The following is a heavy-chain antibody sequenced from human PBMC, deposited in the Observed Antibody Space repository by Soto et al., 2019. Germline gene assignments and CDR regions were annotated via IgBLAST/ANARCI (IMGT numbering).Heavy chain of an antibody. CDR3: ARGWSTALGYCSSTSCYRNFDY. V-gene: IGHV4-34*01. D-gene: IGHD2-2*02. J-gene: IGHJ4*02. CDR2: INHSGST. Sequence: SETLSLTCAVYGGSFSGYYWSWIRQPPGKGLEWIGEINHSGSTNYNPSLKSRVTISVDTSKNQFSLKLSSVTAADTAVYYCARGWSTALGYCSSTSCYRNFDYWGQGTLVTVSS. CDR1: GGSFSGYY.